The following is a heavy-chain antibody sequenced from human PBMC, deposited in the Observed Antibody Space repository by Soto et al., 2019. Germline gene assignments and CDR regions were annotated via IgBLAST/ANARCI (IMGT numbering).Heavy chain of an antibody. CDR2: ISSSSSYI. CDR1: GFTFSSYS. CDR3: AREGSDYELEY. V-gene: IGHV3-21*01. Sequence: EVQLVESGGGLVKPGGSLRLSCAASGFTFSSYSMNWVREAPGKGLEWVSSISSSSSYIYYADSVKGRFTISRDNAKNSLYLQMTSLRAEDTAVYYCAREGSDYELEYWGQGTLVTVSS. D-gene: IGHD3-10*01. J-gene: IGHJ4*02.